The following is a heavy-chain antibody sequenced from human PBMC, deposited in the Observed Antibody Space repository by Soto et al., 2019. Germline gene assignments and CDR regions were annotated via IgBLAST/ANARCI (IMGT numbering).Heavy chain of an antibody. CDR1: GGSFKSGSYS. D-gene: IGHD3-3*01. J-gene: IGHJ4*02. Sequence: LSLTCTVSGGSFKSGSYSWSWIRQPPGKGLEWIGYVYHTGRTSYNPSLKSRVSISMDTSENQFSLNLDSVTAADTAVYFCARDFAYFDSWGQGTLVTVS. CDR2: VYHTGRT. CDR3: ARDFAYFDS. V-gene: IGHV4-61*01.